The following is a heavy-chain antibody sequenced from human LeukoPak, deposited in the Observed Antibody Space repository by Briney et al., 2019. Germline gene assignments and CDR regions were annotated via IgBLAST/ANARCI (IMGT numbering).Heavy chain of an antibody. CDR2: IYYGGST. J-gene: IGHJ4*02. Sequence: SETLSLTCTVSGGSISSYYWSWIRQPPGKGLEWIGYIYYGGSTNYDPSLKSRVTISVDTSKNQFSLKLSSVTAADTAVYYCARGTIAARRGTFDYWGQGTLVTVSS. CDR1: GGSISSYY. CDR3: ARGTIAARRGTFDY. D-gene: IGHD6-6*01. V-gene: IGHV4-59*01.